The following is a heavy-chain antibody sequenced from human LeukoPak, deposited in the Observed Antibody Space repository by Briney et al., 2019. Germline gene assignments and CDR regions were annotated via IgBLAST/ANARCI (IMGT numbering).Heavy chain of an antibody. V-gene: IGHV3-66*01. Sequence: PGGSLRLSCAASGFTVSSNFMSWVRQAPGKGLEWVSVIYTDGSTSYADSVKGRFTISRDNFKNTLFLRMNSLRAEDTAVYYCARARVNVAAGIDYWGQGTLVTVSS. CDR3: ARARVNVAAGIDY. D-gene: IGHD6-13*01. CDR2: IYTDGST. J-gene: IGHJ4*02. CDR1: GFTVSSNF.